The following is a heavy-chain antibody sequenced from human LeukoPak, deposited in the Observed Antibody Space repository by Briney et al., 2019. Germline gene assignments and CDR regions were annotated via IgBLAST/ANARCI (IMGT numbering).Heavy chain of an antibody. CDR1: GFSLSTSGVG. CDR3: AHLKTSQQPHFFDY. V-gene: IGHV2-5*02. D-gene: IGHD1/OR15-1a*01. CDR2: IYWDDDK. J-gene: IGHJ4*02. Sequence: SGPTLVKPTQTLTLTCTFSGFSLSTSGVGVGWIRQPPGKALEWLAVIYWDDDKRYSPPLRSRLTVTKVTSKNHVVLTMTNMDPMDTGTYYCAHLKTSQQPHFFDYWGQGSLVTVSS.